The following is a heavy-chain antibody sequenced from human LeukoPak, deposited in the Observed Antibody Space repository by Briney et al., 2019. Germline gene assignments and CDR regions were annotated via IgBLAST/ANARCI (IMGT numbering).Heavy chain of an antibody. CDR2: IYSGGNT. CDR1: RLIVSSNY. D-gene: IGHD3-10*01. V-gene: IGHV3-66*01. J-gene: IGHJ6*02. CDR3: ARAIIRGAVLGNYYHGMDV. Sequence: GGSLRLSCAASRLIVSSNYMAWVRQAPGKGLEWVSVIYSGGNTYYADSVKGRFTISRDNAQNSLYLQMNSLRAEDTAVYYCARAIIRGAVLGNYYHGMDVWGQGTTVTVSS.